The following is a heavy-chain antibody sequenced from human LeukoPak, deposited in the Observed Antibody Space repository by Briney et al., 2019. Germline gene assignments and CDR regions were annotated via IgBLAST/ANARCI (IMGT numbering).Heavy chain of an antibody. J-gene: IGHJ4*02. CDR1: GFACSYYW. CDR3: ARGNLVDY. D-gene: IGHD3-16*01. Sequence: GGSLRLSCAASGFACSYYWMSWVRQAPGKGLEWVANINQDGSERYYVDSVKGRFTISRDNPKNSLYLQMNSLRAEDTAVYYCARGNLVDYWGQGTLVTVSS. CDR2: INQDGSER. V-gene: IGHV3-7*04.